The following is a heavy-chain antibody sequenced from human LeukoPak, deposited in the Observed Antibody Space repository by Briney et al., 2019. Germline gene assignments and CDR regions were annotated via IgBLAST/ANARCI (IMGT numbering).Heavy chain of an antibody. D-gene: IGHD1-26*01. V-gene: IGHV3-53*01. CDR2: SYSSGSR. Sequence: QPGRCLRPARAPAVFTVSTEHMSWVRHAPGKGLQCVAVSYSSGSRHYAESVKGRFTISRDNSENTLYLQMNSLRAEDTALYYCARVWELSFDHWGQGTLVTVSS. CDR3: ARVWELSFDH. CDR1: VFTVSTEH. J-gene: IGHJ4*02.